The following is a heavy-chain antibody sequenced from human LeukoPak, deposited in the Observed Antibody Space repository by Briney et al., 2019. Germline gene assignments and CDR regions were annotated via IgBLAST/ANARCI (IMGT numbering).Heavy chain of an antibody. Sequence: SQTLSLTCTVSGGSISSGGYYWSWIRQHPGKGLEWIGYIYHSGSTYYNPSLKSRVTISVDTSKNQFSLKLSSVTAADTAVYYCAQYYGVPEYFQHWGQGTLVTVSS. V-gene: IGHV4-31*03. J-gene: IGHJ1*01. CDR2: IYHSGST. CDR3: AQYYGVPEYFQH. CDR1: GGSISSGGYY. D-gene: IGHD4-17*01.